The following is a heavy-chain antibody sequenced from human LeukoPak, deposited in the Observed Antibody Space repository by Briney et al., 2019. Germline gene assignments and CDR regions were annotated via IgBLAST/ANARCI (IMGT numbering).Heavy chain of an antibody. CDR1: GFTFSSYG. CDR3: ARDGIAVAGTGYYYFDY. J-gene: IGHJ4*02. CDR2: IWYDGSNK. D-gene: IGHD6-19*01. V-gene: IGHV3-33*01. Sequence: SGRSLRLSCAASGFTFSSYGMHWVRQAPGKGLEWAAVIWYDGSNKYYADSVKGRFTISRDNSKNTLYLQMNSLRAEDTAVYYCARDGIAVAGTGYYYFDYWGQGTLVTVSS.